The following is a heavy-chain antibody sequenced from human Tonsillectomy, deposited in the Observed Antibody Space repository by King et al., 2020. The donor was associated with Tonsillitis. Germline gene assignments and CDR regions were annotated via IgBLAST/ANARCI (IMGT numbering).Heavy chain of an antibody. D-gene: IGHD1-1*01. Sequence: VQLQESGPGLVKPSETLSLTCTVSSGSISSYYWSWIRQPPGKGLEWIGFIPYSGSTNYNPSLQSRVTISVDTSKNQFSLKLSPVSAADTAVYYCARWGSNWPYFDNWGQGTLVTVSS. J-gene: IGHJ4*02. CDR2: IPYSGST. CDR3: ARWGSNWPYFDN. V-gene: IGHV4-59*01. CDR1: SGSISSYY.